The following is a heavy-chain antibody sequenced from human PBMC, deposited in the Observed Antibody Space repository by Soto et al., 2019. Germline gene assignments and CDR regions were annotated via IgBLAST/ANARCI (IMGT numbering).Heavy chain of an antibody. Sequence: GGSLRLSCAASGFTFDDYAMHWVRQAPGKGLEWVSGISWNSGSIGYADSVKGRFTISRDNAKNSLYLQMNSLRAEDTALYYCAKDFSGYEYYFDYWGQGTLVTVSS. CDR1: GFTFDDYA. V-gene: IGHV3-9*01. J-gene: IGHJ4*02. D-gene: IGHD5-12*01. CDR3: AKDFSGYEYYFDY. CDR2: ISWNSGSI.